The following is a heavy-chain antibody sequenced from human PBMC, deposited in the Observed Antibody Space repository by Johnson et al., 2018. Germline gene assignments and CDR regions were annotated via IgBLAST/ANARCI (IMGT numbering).Heavy chain of an antibody. D-gene: IGHD3-3*01. V-gene: IGHV4-59*01. J-gene: IGHJ5*02. Sequence: QVQLQESGPGLVKPSETLSLTCTVSGGSISSYYWSWIRQPPGKGLEWIGYIYYSGSTNYNPSLKSRVTISVDTSKTQFSLKLSSVTAADTAVYYCAREGLRFLGIRAGFDPRGQGTLVTVSS. CDR3: AREGLRFLGIRAGFDP. CDR2: IYYSGST. CDR1: GGSISSYY.